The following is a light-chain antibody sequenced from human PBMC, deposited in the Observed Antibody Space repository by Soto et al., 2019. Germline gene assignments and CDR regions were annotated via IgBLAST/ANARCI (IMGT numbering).Light chain of an antibody. CDR3: SSYTSSSTRV. V-gene: IGLV2-14*01. CDR1: SSDVGGYNY. CDR2: EVS. Sequence: QSVLTQPASVSGSPGQSITISCTGTSSDVGGYNYVSWYQQHPGKAPKLMIYEVSNRPSGVPNRFSGSKSGNTASLTISGLQAEDEADYYCSSYTSSSTRVFGTGTKVTDL. J-gene: IGLJ1*01.